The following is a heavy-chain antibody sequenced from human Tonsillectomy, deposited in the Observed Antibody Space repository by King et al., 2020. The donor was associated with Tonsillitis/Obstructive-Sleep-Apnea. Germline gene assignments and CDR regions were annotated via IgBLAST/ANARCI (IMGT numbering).Heavy chain of an antibody. CDR1: GFSLSTSGMC. CDR3: ARIPYSSGWSYYFDY. CDR2: IDWDDDK. J-gene: IGHJ4*02. Sequence: TLKESGPALVKPTQTLTLTCTFSGFSLSTSGMCVSWIRQPPGKALEWLARIDWDDDKYYSTSLKTRLTISKDTSKNQVVLTMTNMDPVDTAMYYCARIPYSSGWSYYFDYWGQGTLVTVSS. V-gene: IGHV2-70*11. D-gene: IGHD6-19*01.